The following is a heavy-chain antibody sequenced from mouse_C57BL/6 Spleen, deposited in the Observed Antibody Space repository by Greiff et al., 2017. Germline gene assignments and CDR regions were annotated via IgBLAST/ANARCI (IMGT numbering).Heavy chain of an antibody. D-gene: IGHD2-3*01. CDR1: GYTFTSYW. V-gene: IGHV1-64*01. CDR2: IHPNSGST. J-gene: IGHJ4*01. CDR3: AREGSMIRYAMDY. Sequence: QVQLQQPGAELVKPGASVKLSCKASGYTFTSYWMHWVKQRPGQGLEWIGMIHPNSGSTNYNEKFTSKATLTVDKSSSTAYMQLSSLTSEDSAVYYCAREGSMIRYAMDYWGQGTSVTVSS.